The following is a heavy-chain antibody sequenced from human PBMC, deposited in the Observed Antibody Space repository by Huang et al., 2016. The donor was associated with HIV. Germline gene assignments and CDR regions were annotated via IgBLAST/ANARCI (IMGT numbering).Heavy chain of an antibody. CDR1: GGSIRSSDYH. CDR2: FYEKGST. D-gene: IGHD3-10*01. Sequence: QLLLQESGPGLVKPSEALALTCAVSGGSIRSSDYHWGWIRQPPGKGLGWIGSFYEKGSTTYSPALKRRGTIAVDTSKNLFFPNLTSMTAADTAVYYCARHREGPVAYYSGWGSHLNYMDVWGRGRTVVVSS. CDR3: ARHREGPVAYYSGWGSHLNYMDV. J-gene: IGHJ6*03. V-gene: IGHV4-39*01.